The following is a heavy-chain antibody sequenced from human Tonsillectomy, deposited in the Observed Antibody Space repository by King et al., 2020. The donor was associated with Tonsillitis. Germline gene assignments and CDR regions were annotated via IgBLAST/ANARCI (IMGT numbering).Heavy chain of an antibody. CDR2: IKSDGRST. D-gene: IGHD1/OR15-1a*01. CDR3: TRVRTVGFDAFDI. CDR1: VFTFSSYW. Sequence: VQLVQSGGGLVQPGGSLRLFCAASVFTFSSYWMYWVRQAPGKGLGWASLIKSDGRSTGYADPVKGRFTISRANAKNTLYLQMNSLRAEDTAVYFCTRVRTVGFDAFDIWGQGTMVTVSS. V-gene: IGHV3-74*01. J-gene: IGHJ3*02.